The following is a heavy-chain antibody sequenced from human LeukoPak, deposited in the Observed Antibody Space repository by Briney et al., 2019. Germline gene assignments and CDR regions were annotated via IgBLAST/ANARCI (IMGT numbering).Heavy chain of an antibody. CDR1: GYTFNDYY. V-gene: IGHV1-2*02. CDR2: INPLTGGT. J-gene: IGHJ4*02. CDR3: ARGSTLDY. Sequence: ASVKVSCKASGYTFNDYYMYWVRQAPGQGREWMGWINPLTGGTKYAQKFQGRVTLARDTSISTAYMELSSPRSDDTAIYYCARGSTLDYWGQGTQVTVSS.